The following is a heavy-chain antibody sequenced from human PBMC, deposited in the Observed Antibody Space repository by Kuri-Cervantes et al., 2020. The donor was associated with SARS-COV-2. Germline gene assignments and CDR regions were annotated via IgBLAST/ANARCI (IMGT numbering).Heavy chain of an antibody. CDR2: INPDGGT. D-gene: IGHD5-18*01. V-gene: IGHV1-2*02. J-gene: IGHJ4*02. CDR1: GYTLTDYY. Sequence: ASVTVSCKASGYTLTDYYMHWVRQAPGQGPEWMGWINPDGGTNSAQKFQGRVTMTRETSTSTVHMELSRLRFDDTAVFYCARNRRTGGYSFGFDLWGQGTLVTVSS. CDR3: ARNRRTGGYSFGFDL.